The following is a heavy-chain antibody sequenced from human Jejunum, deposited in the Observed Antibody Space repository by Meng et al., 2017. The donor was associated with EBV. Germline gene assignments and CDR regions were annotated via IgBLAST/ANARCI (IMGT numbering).Heavy chain of an antibody. CDR2: INPNSGGT. Sequence: QVQVVHSGDEVKQPGASVRVSFKASGYTFTGYFIHWVRQAPGQGLEWMGRINPNSGGTSYTQKFQGRVTMTRDTSITTAYMELSRLGSDDTAVYYCARDYSDSSRQGYWGQGTLVTVSS. J-gene: IGHJ4*02. CDR3: ARDYSDSSRQGY. D-gene: IGHD3-22*01. V-gene: IGHV1-2*06. CDR1: GYTFTGYF.